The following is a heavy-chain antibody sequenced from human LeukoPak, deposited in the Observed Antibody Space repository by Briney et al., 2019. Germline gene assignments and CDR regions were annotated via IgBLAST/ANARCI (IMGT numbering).Heavy chain of an antibody. CDR3: AGGITGTTTPPFDY. V-gene: IGHV4-39*07. Sequence: SETLSLTCTVSGGSISSSSYYWGWIRQPPGKGLEWIGSIYYSGSTYYNPSLKSRVTISVDTSKNQFSLKLSSVTAADTAVYYCAGGITGTTTPPFDYWGQGTLVTVSS. CDR1: GGSISSSSYY. D-gene: IGHD1-7*01. CDR2: IYYSGST. J-gene: IGHJ4*02.